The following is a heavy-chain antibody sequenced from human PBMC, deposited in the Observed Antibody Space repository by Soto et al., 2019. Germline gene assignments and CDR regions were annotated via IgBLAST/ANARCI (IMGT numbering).Heavy chain of an antibody. Sequence: GGSLRPSCSASVFPFSSYAMHWVRQPPGKGLEYVSAISSNGGSTYYADSVKGRFTISRDNSKNTLYLQMSSLRAEDTAVYYCAKCDRYYYYGMDVWGQGTTVTSP. D-gene: IGHD2-21*02. J-gene: IGHJ6*02. CDR2: ISSNGGST. CDR3: AKCDRYYYYGMDV. CDR1: VFPFSSYA. V-gene: IGHV3-64D*08.